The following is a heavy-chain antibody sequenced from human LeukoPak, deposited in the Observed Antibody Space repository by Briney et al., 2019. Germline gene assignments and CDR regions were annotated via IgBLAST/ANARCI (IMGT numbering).Heavy chain of an antibody. V-gene: IGHV3-53*01. J-gene: IGHJ3*02. CDR1: GFTVSSNY. Sequence: GGSLRLSCAASGFTVSSNYMSWVRQAPGKGLEWVSVIYSGGSTYYADSVKGRFTISRDNFKNTLYLQMNSLRAEDTAVYYCARAISLRLLFAFDIWGQGTMVTVSS. CDR2: IYSGGST. D-gene: IGHD2-15*01. CDR3: ARAISLRLLFAFDI.